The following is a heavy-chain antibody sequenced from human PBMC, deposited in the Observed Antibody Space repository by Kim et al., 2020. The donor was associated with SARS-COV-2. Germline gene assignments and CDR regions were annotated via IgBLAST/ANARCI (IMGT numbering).Heavy chain of an antibody. CDR1: GGSFSGYY. CDR2: INHSGST. V-gene: IGHV4-34*01. CDR3: ARGSRVYCSSTSFPDFDY. D-gene: IGHD2-2*01. Sequence: SETLSLTCAVYGGSFSGYYWSWIHQPPGKGLEWIGEINHSGSTNYNPSHKSRVTISVDTSKNQFSLKLSSVAAADTAVYYCARGSRVYCSSTSFPDFDYWGQGTLVTVSS. J-gene: IGHJ4*02.